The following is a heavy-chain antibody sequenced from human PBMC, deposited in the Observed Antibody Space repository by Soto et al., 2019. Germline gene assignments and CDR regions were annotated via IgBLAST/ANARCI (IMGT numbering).Heavy chain of an antibody. CDR3: ARDLIAVAGGFDC. CDR2: IWYDGSNK. V-gene: IGHV3-33*01. J-gene: IGHJ4*02. Sequence: QVQLVESGGGVVQPGRSLSLSCAASGFTFSSHGMHWVRQAPGKGLEWVAFIWYDGSNKYYADSVKGRFTISRDNSKSTLYLQMNRLTAEDTAVYYCARDLIAVAGGFDCWGQGALVTVSS. CDR1: GFTFSSHG. D-gene: IGHD6-19*01.